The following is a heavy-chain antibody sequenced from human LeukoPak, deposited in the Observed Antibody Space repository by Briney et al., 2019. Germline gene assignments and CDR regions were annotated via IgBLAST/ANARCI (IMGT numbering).Heavy chain of an antibody. Sequence: VASVKVFCKASGYSFTSHYMHWVRQAPGQGLEWLGLINPSGSSTLYAQKFQGRVTVTRDMSTTTDYMELSSLRSEDTAFYYCARDNSVGDVAWWFDPWGQGTLVTVSS. CDR1: GYSFTSHY. CDR2: INPSGSST. D-gene: IGHD1-26*01. CDR3: ARDNSVGDVAWWFDP. V-gene: IGHV1-46*01. J-gene: IGHJ5*02.